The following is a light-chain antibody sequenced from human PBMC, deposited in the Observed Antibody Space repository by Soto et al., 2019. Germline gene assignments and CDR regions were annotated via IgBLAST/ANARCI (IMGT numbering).Light chain of an antibody. J-gene: IGKJ4*01. Sequence: DVVMTQSPLSLSVTLGQPASISCRSSQSLVHTDGNTYLNWFQQRPGQSPRRLVYKVSNRDSGVPDRFSGSGSGTDFILKISRVEAEDVGIYYCMQGTHWPLTFGGGTRVEIK. V-gene: IGKV2-30*02. CDR2: KVS. CDR3: MQGTHWPLT. CDR1: QSLVHTDGNTY.